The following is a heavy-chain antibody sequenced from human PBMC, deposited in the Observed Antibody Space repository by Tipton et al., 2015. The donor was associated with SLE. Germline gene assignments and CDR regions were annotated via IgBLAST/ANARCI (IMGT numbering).Heavy chain of an antibody. CDR1: GFTLRDSA. Sequence: SLRLSCAASGFTLRDSAMNWVRQAPGKGLEWVSVIYSGGSIVNYGDSVKGRFTISRDNFKNTLYLQMNSLRAEDTAVYYCATLFPLVSW. CDR2: IYSGGSIV. J-gene: IGHJ5*01. CDR3: ATLFPLVS. V-gene: IGHV3-23*03.